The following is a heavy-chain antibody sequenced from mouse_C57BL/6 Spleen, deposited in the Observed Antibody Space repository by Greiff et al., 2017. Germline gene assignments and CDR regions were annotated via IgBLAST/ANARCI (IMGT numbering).Heavy chain of an antibody. J-gene: IGHJ4*01. CDR2: IHPNSGST. V-gene: IGHV1-64*01. CDR1: GYTFTSYW. CDR3: TRGDYAMDY. Sequence: QVQLQQPGAELVKPGASVKLSCKASGYTFTSYWMHWVKQRPGQGLEWIGMIHPNSGSTNYNEKFKSKATLAVDKSSSTAYMQLSSLTSEDSAFYCCTRGDYAMDYWGQGTSVTVSS.